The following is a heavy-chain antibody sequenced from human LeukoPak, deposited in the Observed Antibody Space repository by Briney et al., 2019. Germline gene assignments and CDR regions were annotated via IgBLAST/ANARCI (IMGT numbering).Heavy chain of an antibody. D-gene: IGHD1-26*01. CDR2: ISSSGSKI. CDR1: GFTFSDYD. Sequence: GGSLRLSCAASGFTFSDYDMNWVRQAPGKGLEWVSYISSSGSKIYYADSVKGRFTMSRDNSENSIFLQMSSLRPEDTALYYCVRGIVGDPVAFDFWGQGTLISVSS. V-gene: IGHV3-48*03. J-gene: IGHJ4*02. CDR3: VRGIVGDPVAFDF.